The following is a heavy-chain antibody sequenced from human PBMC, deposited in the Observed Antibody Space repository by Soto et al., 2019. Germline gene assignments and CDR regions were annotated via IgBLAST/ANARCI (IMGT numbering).Heavy chain of an antibody. CDR3: ARDKGVGGSALGDY. D-gene: IGHD1-26*01. CDR1: GFTFSSYG. CDR2: AWYDGRNN. J-gene: IGHJ4*02. V-gene: IGHV3-33*01. Sequence: QVQLVESGGGVVQPGRSLRLSCATSGFTFSSYGMHWVRQAPGKGLEWVTVAWYDGRNNYYADSVKGRFTISRDNSKNKLYLQMNNLRAEDTAVYYCARDKGVGGSALGDYWGQGTLVTVSS.